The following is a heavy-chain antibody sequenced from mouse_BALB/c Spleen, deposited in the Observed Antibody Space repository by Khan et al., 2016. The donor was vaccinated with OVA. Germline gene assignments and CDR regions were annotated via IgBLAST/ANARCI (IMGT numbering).Heavy chain of an antibody. J-gene: IGHJ3*01. CDR2: IDPENCET. V-gene: IGHV14-1*02. Sequence: VQLQQSGTDLVRPGALVKLSCKASGFNIKDYYMHWVKQRPEQGLEWIGWIDPENCETLYDPKFQGKASVTADTSSNTAYLQLSSLTSEDTAVYYCARSGYFAWFAYWGQGTLVTVSA. CDR1: GFNIKDYY. CDR3: ARSGYFAWFAY.